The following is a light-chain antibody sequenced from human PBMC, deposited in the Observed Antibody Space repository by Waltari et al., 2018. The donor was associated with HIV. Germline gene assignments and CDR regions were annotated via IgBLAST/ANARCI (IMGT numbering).Light chain of an antibody. CDR1: QSVGSDY. J-gene: IGKJ3*01. CDR3: QHYGSSPIFT. CDR2: HTS. Sequence: EIVLKQSPATLSLSPGEGATLSCRASQSVGSDYLAWYQVKPGQAPRLVIYHTSVRAAGVPDRFSGSGSGTDFILTISRLEPEDFALYYCQHYGSSPIFTFGPGTKVDI. V-gene: IGKV3-20*01.